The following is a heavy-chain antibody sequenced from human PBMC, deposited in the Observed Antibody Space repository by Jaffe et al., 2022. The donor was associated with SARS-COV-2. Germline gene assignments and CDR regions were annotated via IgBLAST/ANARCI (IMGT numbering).Heavy chain of an antibody. Sequence: EVQLVESGGGLVKPGGSLRLSCAASGFTFSNAWMSWVRQAPGKGLEWVGRIKSKTDGGTTDYAAPVKGRFTISRDDSKNTLYLQMNSLKTEDTAVYYCTTSRYCGGDCYSEGVFDYWGQGTLVTVSS. D-gene: IGHD2-21*02. CDR1: GFTFSNAW. CDR2: IKSKTDGGTT. J-gene: IGHJ4*02. CDR3: TTSRYCGGDCYSEGVFDY. V-gene: IGHV3-15*01.